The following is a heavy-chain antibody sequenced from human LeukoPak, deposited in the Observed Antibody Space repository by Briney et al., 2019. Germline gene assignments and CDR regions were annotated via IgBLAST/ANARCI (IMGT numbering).Heavy chain of an antibody. Sequence: GSSVKVSCKASGGTFSSYAISWVRQAPGQGLEWMGRIIPILGIANYAQKFQGRVTITADKSTSTAYMELSSLRSEDTAVYYCARDFYLVVVPAASSFDYWGQGTLVTVSS. J-gene: IGHJ4*02. V-gene: IGHV1-69*04. CDR3: ARDFYLVVVPAASSFDY. CDR1: GGTFSSYA. D-gene: IGHD2-2*01. CDR2: IIPILGIA.